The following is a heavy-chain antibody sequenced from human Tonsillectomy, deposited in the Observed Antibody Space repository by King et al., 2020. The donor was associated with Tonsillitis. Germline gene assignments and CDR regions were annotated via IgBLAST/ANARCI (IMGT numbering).Heavy chain of an antibody. CDR3: ARLHYSDSSGLGNWFDP. Sequence: QLVQSGAEVKKPGESLRISCKGSGYIFTTYWIGWVRQMPGKGLEWMGIIYPGDSDTRYSPSFQGQVTISADKSISTAYLQWSSLKASDTARYYCARLHYSDSSGLGNWFDPWGQGTLVTVSS. CDR1: GYIFTTYW. D-gene: IGHD3-22*01. V-gene: IGHV5-51*01. CDR2: IYPGDSDT. J-gene: IGHJ5*02.